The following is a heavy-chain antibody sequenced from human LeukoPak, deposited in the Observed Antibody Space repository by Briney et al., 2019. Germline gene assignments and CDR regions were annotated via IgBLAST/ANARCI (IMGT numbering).Heavy chain of an antibody. CDR1: GYTFSDYA. V-gene: IGHV1-3*01. Sequence: ASVTVSCTASGYTFSDYAMHWGRQAPGQRFEWMGWIDAGNGDTRYSQKFQGRVTITRDTSASTAYIELRSLRSEDTAMYYCARGSTSDWPLDHWGQETLVTISS. CDR2: IDAGNGDT. J-gene: IGHJ4*02. D-gene: IGHD2-2*01. CDR3: ARGSTSDWPLDH.